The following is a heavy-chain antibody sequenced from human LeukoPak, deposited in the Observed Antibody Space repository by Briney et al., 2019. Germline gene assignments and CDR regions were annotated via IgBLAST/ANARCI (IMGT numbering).Heavy chain of an antibody. Sequence: GGSLRLSCAASGFTFSSYAMSWVRQAPGKGLEWVSAISGNGGSTYYADSVKGRFTISRDNSKHTLYLQMNSLRAEDTAVYYCAKGMSGWYGGGGDCWGQGALVTVSS. CDR2: ISGNGGST. CDR3: AKGMSGWYGGGGDC. CDR1: GFTFSSYA. V-gene: IGHV3-23*01. D-gene: IGHD6-19*01. J-gene: IGHJ4*02.